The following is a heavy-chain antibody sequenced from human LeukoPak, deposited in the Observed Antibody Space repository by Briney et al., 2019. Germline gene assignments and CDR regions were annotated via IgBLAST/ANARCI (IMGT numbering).Heavy chain of an antibody. CDR2: IYYSGST. CDR1: GGSISSGGYY. CDR3: ARDPSCSSTSCYYYGMDV. V-gene: IGHV4-31*03. J-gene: IGHJ6*02. Sequence: SETLSLTCTVSGGSISSGGYYWSWIRQHPGKGLEWTGYIYYSGSTYYNPSLKSRVTISVDTSKNQFSLKLSSVTAADTAVYYCARDPSCSSTSCYYYGMDVWGQGTTVTVSS. D-gene: IGHD2-2*01.